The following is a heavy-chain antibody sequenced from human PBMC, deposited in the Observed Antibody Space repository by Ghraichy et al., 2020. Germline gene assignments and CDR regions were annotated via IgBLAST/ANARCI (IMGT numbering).Heavy chain of an antibody. J-gene: IGHJ6*02. D-gene: IGHD3-3*01. V-gene: IGHV4-34*01. CDR3: ARGGGLGITIFGVVIIRPGMDV. Sequence: GSLRLSCAVYGGSFSGYYWSWIRQPPGKGLEWIGEINHSGSTNYNPSLKSRVTISVDTSKNQFSLKLSSVTAADTAVYYCARGGGLGITIFGVVIIRPGMDVWGQGTTVTVSS. CDR1: GGSFSGYY. CDR2: INHSGST.